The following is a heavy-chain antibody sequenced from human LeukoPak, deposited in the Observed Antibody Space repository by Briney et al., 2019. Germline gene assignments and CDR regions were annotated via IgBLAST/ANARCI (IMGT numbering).Heavy chain of an antibody. D-gene: IGHD1-26*01. J-gene: IGHJ4*02. CDR3: ARFSLVVGAMGYYFDY. CDR1: GFTFSNYE. CDR2: ISSSSSYI. Sequence: GGSLRLSCVVSGFTFSNYEMNWVRQAPGKGLEWVSSISSSSSYIFYADSVKGRFTISRDNAKNSLYLQMNSLRAEDTAVYYCARFSLVVGAMGYYFDYWGQGTLVTVSS. V-gene: IGHV3-21*06.